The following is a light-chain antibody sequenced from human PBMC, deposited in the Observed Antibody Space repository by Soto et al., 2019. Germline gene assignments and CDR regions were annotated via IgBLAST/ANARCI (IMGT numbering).Light chain of an antibody. Sequence: QSALTQPASVSGSPGQSITISCTGTSSDVGGYDYVSWYQQHPGKAPKLMIYEVSNRPSGVSIRFSASKSGNTASLIISGLQAEDEADYYCSSYTISSTLIFGGGTKATVL. CDR3: SSYTISSTLI. V-gene: IGLV2-14*01. J-gene: IGLJ2*01. CDR2: EVS. CDR1: SSDVGGYDY.